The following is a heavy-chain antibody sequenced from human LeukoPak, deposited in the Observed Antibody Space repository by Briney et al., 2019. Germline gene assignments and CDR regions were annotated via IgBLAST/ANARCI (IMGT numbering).Heavy chain of an antibody. CDR3: ARDAVRYYDSSAEGY. V-gene: IGHV1-18*01. CDR1: GYTFTSYG. Sequence: VASVKVSCKASGYTFTSYGISWVRQAPGQGLEWMGWISAYNGNTNYAQKLQGRVTMTTDTSTSTAYMELRSLRSDDTAVYYCARDAVRYYDSSAEGYWGQGTLVTVSS. J-gene: IGHJ4*02. CDR2: ISAYNGNT. D-gene: IGHD3-22*01.